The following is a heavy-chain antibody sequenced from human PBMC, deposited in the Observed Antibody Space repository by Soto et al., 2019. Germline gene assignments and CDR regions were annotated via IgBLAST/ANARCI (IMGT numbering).Heavy chain of an antibody. J-gene: IGHJ4*02. V-gene: IGHV3-21*01. CDR1: GFTFSSYS. D-gene: IGHD3-10*01. Sequence: GESLKISCAASGFTFSSYSMNWVRQAPGKGLEWVSSISSSSSYIYYADSVKGRFTISRDNAKNSLYLQMNSLRAEDTAVYYCARSTITMVRGVENKNFDYWGQGTLVTVSS. CDR3: ARSTITMVRGVENKNFDY. CDR2: ISSSSSYI.